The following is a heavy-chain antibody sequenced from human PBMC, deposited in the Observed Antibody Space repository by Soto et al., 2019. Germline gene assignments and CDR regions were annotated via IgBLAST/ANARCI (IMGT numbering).Heavy chain of an antibody. D-gene: IGHD6-19*01. CDR3: AKSHIAVAGTRAFDP. CDR2: INPSGGST. CDR1: GYTFTSYY. V-gene: IGHV1-46*01. J-gene: IGHJ5*02. Sequence: QVQLVQSGAEVKKPGASVKVSCKASGYTFTSYYMHWVRQAPGQGLEWMGIINPSGGSTSYAQKFQGRVTMTRDTSTSTVYMELSSLRSEDTAMYYCAKSHIAVAGTRAFDPWGQGTLVTVSS.